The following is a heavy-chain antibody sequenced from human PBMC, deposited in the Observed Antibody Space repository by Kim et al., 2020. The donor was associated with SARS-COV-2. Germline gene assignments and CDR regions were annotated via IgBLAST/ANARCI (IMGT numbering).Heavy chain of an antibody. CDR3: ARDFWRTGTTSPYYYYGMDF. J-gene: IGHJ6*02. CDR2: IIPIFGTA. V-gene: IGHV1-69*13. D-gene: IGHD3-3*01. CDR1: GGTFSSYA. Sequence: SVKVSCKASGGTFSSYAISWVRQAPGQGLEWMGGIIPIFGTANYAQKFQGRVTITADESTSTAYMELSSLRSEDTAVYYCARDFWRTGTTSPYYYYGMDFWGQGTTVTVSS.